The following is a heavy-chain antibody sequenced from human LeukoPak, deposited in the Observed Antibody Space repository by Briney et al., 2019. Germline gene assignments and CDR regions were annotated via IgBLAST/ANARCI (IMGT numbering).Heavy chain of an antibody. CDR2: IKKDGSEM. J-gene: IGHJ3*02. CDR3: ARQETSSYNGAFDI. V-gene: IGHV3-7*01. Sequence: PGGSLRLSCAASGLIFSGYWMSWVRQAPGKGLEWVANIKKDGSEMYYVDSVKGRFTISRDNAKNSLYLQMNSLRADDTAVYHCARQETSSYNGAFDIWGQGTMVTVSS. D-gene: IGHD1-26*01. CDR1: GLIFSGYW.